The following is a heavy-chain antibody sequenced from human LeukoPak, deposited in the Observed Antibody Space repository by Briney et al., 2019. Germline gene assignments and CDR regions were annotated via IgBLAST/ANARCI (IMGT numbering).Heavy chain of an antibody. CDR1: GFTFSSYG. CDR2: ISYDGSNK. Sequence: PGGSLRLSCAASGFTFSSYGMHWVRQAPGKGLEWVAVISYDGSNKYYADSVKGRFTISRDNAKNTLYLQMNSLRVEDTAVYYCARGRGWYFDLWGRGTLVTVSS. CDR3: ARGRGWYFDL. D-gene: IGHD3-10*01. V-gene: IGHV3-30*03. J-gene: IGHJ2*01.